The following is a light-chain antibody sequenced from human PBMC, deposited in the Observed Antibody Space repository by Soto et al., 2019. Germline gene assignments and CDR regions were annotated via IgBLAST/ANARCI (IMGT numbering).Light chain of an antibody. CDR3: QQYYKWPRT. CDR1: QSVDSS. Sequence: EILLTQSPVTLSLSPGERAILSCRASQSVDSSLAWYQQTPGQAPRLLIHGASTRAPGVPAMFSGSGSGTEFTLTISSLQSEDFAVYYCQQYYKWPRTFGQGTKVDIK. J-gene: IGKJ1*01. CDR2: GAS. V-gene: IGKV3-15*01.